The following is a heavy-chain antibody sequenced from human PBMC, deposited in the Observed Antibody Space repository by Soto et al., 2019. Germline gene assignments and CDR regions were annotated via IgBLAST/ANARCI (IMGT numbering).Heavy chain of an antibody. CDR1: GGSFSGYY. CDR2: INHSGST. J-gene: IGHJ1*01. CDR3: ARGRVGEDFQH. Sequence: SETLSLTCAVYGGSFSGYYWSWIRQPPGKGLEWIGEINHSGSTNYNPSLKSRVTISVDTSKNQFSLKLSSVTAADTAVYYCARGRVGEDFQHWGQGTLVTVSS. V-gene: IGHV4-34*01. D-gene: IGHD1-26*01.